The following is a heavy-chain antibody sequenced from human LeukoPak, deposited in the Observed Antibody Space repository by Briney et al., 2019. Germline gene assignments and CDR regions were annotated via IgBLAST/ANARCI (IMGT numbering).Heavy chain of an antibody. CDR3: ALSHEIAARHTRTDY. CDR1: GYTLTELS. Sequence: GASVKVSCKVSGYTLTELSMHWVRQAPGKGLEWMGGFDPEDGETIYAQKFQGRVTMTEDTSTDTAYMELSSLRSEDAAVYYCALSHEIAARHTRTDYWGQGTLVTVSS. CDR2: FDPEDGET. D-gene: IGHD6-6*01. V-gene: IGHV1-24*01. J-gene: IGHJ4*02.